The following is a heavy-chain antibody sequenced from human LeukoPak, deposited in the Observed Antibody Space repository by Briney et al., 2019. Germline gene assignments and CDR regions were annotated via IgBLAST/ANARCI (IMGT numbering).Heavy chain of an antibody. D-gene: IGHD3-10*01. CDR1: GGSFSGYY. V-gene: IGHV4-34*01. CDR2: INHSGST. J-gene: IGHJ4*02. CDR3: ASYYGSGSYYGDY. Sequence: SETLPLTCAVYGGSFSGYYWSWIRQPPGKGLEWIGEINHSGSTNYNPSLKSRVTISVDTSKNQFSLKLSSVTAADTAVYYCASYYGSGSYYGDYWGQGTLVTVSS.